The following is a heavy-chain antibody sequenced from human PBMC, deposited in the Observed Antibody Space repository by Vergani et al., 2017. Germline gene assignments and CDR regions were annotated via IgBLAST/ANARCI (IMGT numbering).Heavy chain of an antibody. D-gene: IGHD3-22*01. Sequence: QVQLVESGGGVVQPGGSLRLSCAASGFTFSSYGMHWVRQAPGKGLEWVAFIRYDGSKKYYADSVKGRFTISRDNSKNTLYLQMNSRRAEDTAVYYCAKDREEAGSSGYYTFDYWGQGTLVTVSS. CDR3: AKDREEAGSSGYYTFDY. CDR1: GFTFSSYG. CDR2: IRYDGSKK. J-gene: IGHJ4*02. V-gene: IGHV3-30*02.